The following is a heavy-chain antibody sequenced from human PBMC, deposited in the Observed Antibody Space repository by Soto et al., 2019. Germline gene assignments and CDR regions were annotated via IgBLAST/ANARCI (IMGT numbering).Heavy chain of an antibody. D-gene: IGHD6-13*01. CDR2: MKPNSGNT. J-gene: IGHJ1*01. CDR3: ARGSSYSSSWYMPEYFQH. Sequence: QVQLVQSGAEVKKPGASVKVSCKASGYTFTSYDINWVRQATGQGLEWMGWMKPNSGNTGYAQKFQGRVTMTRNTSIITAYMELISLRSEDTAVYYCARGSSYSSSWYMPEYFQHWGQGTLVTVSS. V-gene: IGHV1-8*01. CDR1: GYTFTSYD.